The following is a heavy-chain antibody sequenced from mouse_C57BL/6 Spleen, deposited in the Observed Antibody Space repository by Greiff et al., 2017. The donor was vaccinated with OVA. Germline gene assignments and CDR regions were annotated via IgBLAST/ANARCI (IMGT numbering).Heavy chain of an antibody. D-gene: IGHD1-1*01. CDR1: GFPFSDSY. Sequence: VMLVASEGGFVPPGSSMQLSCTASGFPFSDSYMSWFRPVPDTVLDWVANLNYDGSSTYYLDSLKSRFIISRDNAKNILYLQMSSLKSEDTATYYCARDGSYGSSFYAMDYWGQGTSVTVSS. CDR2: LNYDGSST. CDR3: ARDGSYGSSFYAMDY. J-gene: IGHJ4*01. V-gene: IGHV5-16*01.